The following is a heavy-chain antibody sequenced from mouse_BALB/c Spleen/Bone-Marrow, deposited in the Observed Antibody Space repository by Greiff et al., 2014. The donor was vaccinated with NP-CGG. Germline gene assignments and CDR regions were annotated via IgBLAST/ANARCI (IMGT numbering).Heavy chain of an antibody. V-gene: IGHV7-3*02. CDR3: ARIPMDY. Sequence: VQLKESGGGLVQPGGSLRLSCTTSGFTFTDYYMSWVRQPPGKALEWLAFIRNKAYGYTTEYSASVRGRFTISRDNSQSILYLQMNTLRAEDSATYYCARIPMDYWGQGTSVTVSS. CDR1: GFTFTDYY. CDR2: IRNKAYGYTT. J-gene: IGHJ4*01.